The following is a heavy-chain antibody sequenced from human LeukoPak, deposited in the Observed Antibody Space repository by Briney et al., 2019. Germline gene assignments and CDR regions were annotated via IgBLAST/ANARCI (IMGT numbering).Heavy chain of an antibody. D-gene: IGHD5-12*01. Sequence: SGGSLRLSCAASGFTFSSYNMNWVRQAPGKGLEWVSSISSSTSYIYHADSVKGRFTISRDNAKNSLYLQMNSLRAEDTAVYYCAKDLKPDSGYDVDHWGQGTLVTVSS. V-gene: IGHV3-21*01. CDR1: GFTFSSYN. CDR2: ISSSTSYI. CDR3: AKDLKPDSGYDVDH. J-gene: IGHJ4*02.